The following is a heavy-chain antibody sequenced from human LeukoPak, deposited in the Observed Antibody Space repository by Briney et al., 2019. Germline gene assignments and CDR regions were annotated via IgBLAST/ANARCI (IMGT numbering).Heavy chain of an antibody. Sequence: GGSLRLSCAASGFTFGTYEMNWVRQAPGKGLEWVSYISSSGSTIYYADSVKGRFTISRDNAKNSLYLQMNSLRDEDTAVYYCARSIVPYYDVLTGYYIPPYYFDYWGQGTLVTVSS. CDR2: ISSSGSTI. CDR1: GFTFGTYE. V-gene: IGHV3-48*03. D-gene: IGHD3-9*01. J-gene: IGHJ4*02. CDR3: ARSIVPYYDVLTGYYIPPYYFDY.